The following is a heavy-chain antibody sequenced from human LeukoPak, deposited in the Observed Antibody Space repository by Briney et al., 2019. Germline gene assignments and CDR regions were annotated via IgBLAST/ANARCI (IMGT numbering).Heavy chain of an antibody. D-gene: IGHD3-10*01. Sequence: GGSLRLSCVASGFTFSSYAMSWVRQAPGKGLEWVSAISGSGGSTYYADSVEGRFTISRDNSKNTLYLQMNSLRAEDTAVYYRAKVGSGSYYHLFYYYYYGMDVWGQGTTVTVSS. V-gene: IGHV3-23*01. CDR2: ISGSGGST. CDR3: AKVGSGSYYHLFYYYYYGMDV. CDR1: GFTFSSYA. J-gene: IGHJ6*02.